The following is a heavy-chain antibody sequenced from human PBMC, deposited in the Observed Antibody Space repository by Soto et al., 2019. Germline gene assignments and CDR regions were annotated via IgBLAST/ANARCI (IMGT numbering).Heavy chain of an antibody. J-gene: IGHJ6*02. V-gene: IGHV3-30*18. CDR2: ISYDGSHR. D-gene: IGHD5-18*01. CDR1: GDSGFSFRSYG. CDR3: AKARMVTSYFYGMDV. Sequence: VQLVESGGGVVQPGRSLRLSCAASGDSGFSFRSYGFHWVRQAPGKWLEWVAVISYDGSHRHFAESVKGRFSVSRDNAMRTVDLQMNSLRPEDPAVYYCAKARMVTSYFYGMDVWGQGTTVTVSS.